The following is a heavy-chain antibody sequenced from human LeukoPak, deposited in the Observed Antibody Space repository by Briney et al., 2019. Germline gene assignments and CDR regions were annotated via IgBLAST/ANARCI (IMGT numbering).Heavy chain of an antibody. V-gene: IGHV3-48*03. CDR3: VCVSRYVLDY. CDR1: GFSFSSYE. J-gene: IGHJ4*02. D-gene: IGHD6-13*01. CDR2: ISSSGYSI. Sequence: GGSLRLSCAASGFSFSSYEMNWVRQAPGKGLEWVSYISSSGYSIYYADSVKGRFTISRDNAKKSVYLQMNSLRAEDTAVYYCVCVSRYVLDYWGQGTLVTVSS.